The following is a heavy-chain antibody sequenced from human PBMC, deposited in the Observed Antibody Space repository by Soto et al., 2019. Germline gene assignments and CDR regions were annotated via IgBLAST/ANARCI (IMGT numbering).Heavy chain of an antibody. CDR2: IWYDGSNK. V-gene: IGHV3-33*08. CDR1: GFTFSSYW. CDR3: ARRVAAAGTGFDY. J-gene: IGHJ4*02. Sequence: GGSLRLSCAASGFTFSSYWMHWVRQAPGKGLEWVAVIWYDGSNKYYADSVKGRFTISRDNSKNTLYLQMNSLRAEDTAVYYCARRVAAAGTGFDYWGQGTLVTVSS. D-gene: IGHD6-13*01.